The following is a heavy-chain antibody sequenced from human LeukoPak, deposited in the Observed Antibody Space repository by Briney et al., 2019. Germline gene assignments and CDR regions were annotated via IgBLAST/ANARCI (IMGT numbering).Heavy chain of an antibody. Sequence: GGSLRLSCAASGFSFSNAWMSWVRQAPGKGLEWVGRIKSKSEGGTTEYAAPVKGRFSISRDDSEDTLYLQMNSLKIEDTAVYYCTTYCSGGICSFDNWGQGTLVTVSS. V-gene: IGHV3-15*01. D-gene: IGHD2-15*01. CDR1: GFSFSNAW. CDR2: IKSKSEGGTT. CDR3: TTYCSGGICSFDN. J-gene: IGHJ4*02.